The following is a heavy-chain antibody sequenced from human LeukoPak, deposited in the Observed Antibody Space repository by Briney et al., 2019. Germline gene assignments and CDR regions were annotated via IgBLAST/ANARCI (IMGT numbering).Heavy chain of an antibody. J-gene: IGHJ5*02. D-gene: IGHD3-3*01. CDR3: ARNRYDFWSGYWTWFDP. Sequence: ASVKVSCKASGGTFISYAISWVRQAPGQGLEWMGGIIPIFGTANYAQKFQGRVTITADESTSTAYMELSSLRSEDTAVYYCARNRYDFWSGYWTWFDPWGQGTLVTVSS. CDR2: IIPIFGTA. V-gene: IGHV1-69*13. CDR1: GGTFISYA.